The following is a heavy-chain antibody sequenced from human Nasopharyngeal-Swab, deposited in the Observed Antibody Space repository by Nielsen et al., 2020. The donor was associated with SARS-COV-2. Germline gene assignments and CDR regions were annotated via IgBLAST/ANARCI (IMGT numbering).Heavy chain of an antibody. CDR1: GFTFSSYS. V-gene: IGHV3-48*01. CDR3: ARDLETYDFWSGYLD. CDR2: ISSTTYTT. J-gene: IGHJ4*02. Sequence: GESLKISCAASGFTFSSYSMNWIRQAPGKGLEWISYISSTTYTTYYVDYVKGRFTISRDNAKNSLYLQMNSLRAEDTAVYYCARDLETYDFWSGYLDWGQGTLVTVSS. D-gene: IGHD3-3*01.